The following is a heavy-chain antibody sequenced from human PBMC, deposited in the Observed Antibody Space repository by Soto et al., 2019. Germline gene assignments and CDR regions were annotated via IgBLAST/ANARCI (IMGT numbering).Heavy chain of an antibody. J-gene: IGHJ4*02. V-gene: IGHV4-39*01. CDR3: ARKTTVAGTE. CDR1: GGSIGSNNYY. CDR2: IYYTGST. Sequence: QLQLQESGPGLVRPSETLSLTCTVSGGSIGSNNYYWAWIRQPPGKGLEWIGSIYYTGSTYYNPSLRSRVTISVDTSKHQFSLKLNSVTAADTAEYYCARKTTVAGTEWGQGTLVTVSS. D-gene: IGHD6-19*01.